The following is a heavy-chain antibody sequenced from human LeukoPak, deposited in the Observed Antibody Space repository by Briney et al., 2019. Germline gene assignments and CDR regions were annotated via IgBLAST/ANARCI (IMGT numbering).Heavy chain of an antibody. CDR3: VSFYETY. Sequence: GGSLRLSCAASGNYWMHWVRQAPGKGLVWVSHINSDGSWTSYADSVKGRFTISKDNAKNTVYLQMNNLRAGDTAVYYCVSFYETYWGRGTLVTISS. CDR2: INSDGSWT. V-gene: IGHV3-74*01. D-gene: IGHD2-2*01. J-gene: IGHJ4*02. CDR1: GNYW.